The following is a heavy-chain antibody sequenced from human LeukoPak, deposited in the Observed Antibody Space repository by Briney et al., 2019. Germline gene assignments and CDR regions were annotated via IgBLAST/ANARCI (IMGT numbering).Heavy chain of an antibody. D-gene: IGHD3-10*01. V-gene: IGHV3-48*03. Sequence: GGSLRLSCAASGFTFSSFEMNWVRQAPGKGLEWVSYISSSGRTIYYADSVKGRFTISRDNAKNSLYLQMNSLRAEDTAVYYCARGFNSLLLWFGESPPYWGQGTLVTVSS. J-gene: IGHJ4*02. CDR1: GFTFSSFE. CDR2: ISSSGRTI. CDR3: ARGFNSLLLWFGESPPY.